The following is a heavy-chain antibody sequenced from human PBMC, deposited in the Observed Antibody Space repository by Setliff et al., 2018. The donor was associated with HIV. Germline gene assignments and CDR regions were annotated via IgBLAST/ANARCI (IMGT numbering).Heavy chain of an antibody. CDR3: VTSPGSFTSVDETEAGDY. D-gene: IGHD6-25*01. J-gene: IGHJ4*02. CDR1: GYTFTDYY. Sequence: ASVKVSCKASGYTFTDYYIHWVRQAPGQGLEWMGWINSASGGTNYAQNFQGRVTVTRDTSINTTYVELNSLKSDDTAVYYCVTSPGSFTSVDETEAGDYWGQGTLVTVSS. V-gene: IGHV1-2*02. CDR2: INSASGGT.